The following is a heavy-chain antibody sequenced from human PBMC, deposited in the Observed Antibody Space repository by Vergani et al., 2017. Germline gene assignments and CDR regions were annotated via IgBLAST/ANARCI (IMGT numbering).Heavy chain of an antibody. V-gene: IGHV1-69*01. CDR2: IIPIFGTA. J-gene: IGHJ6*03. CDR3: ARAXAARPHYYYYYMDV. Sequence: HVQLVQSGAEVKKPGSSVQVSCKASGGTFSRYAISWVRQAPGQGLEWMGGIIPIFGTANYAQKFQGRVTITADESTSTAYMELSSLRSEDTAVSYCARAXAARPHYYYYYMDVWGKGTTVTVSS. CDR1: GGTFSRYA. D-gene: IGHD6-6*01.